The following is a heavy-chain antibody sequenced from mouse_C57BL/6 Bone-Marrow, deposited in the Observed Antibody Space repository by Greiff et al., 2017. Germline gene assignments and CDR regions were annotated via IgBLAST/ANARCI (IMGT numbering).Heavy chain of an antibody. J-gene: IGHJ2*01. CDR3: ASTFDY. CDR1: GYTFTGYC. V-gene: IGHV1-20*01. Sequence: EVQLQQSGPELVKPGASVKLSCKASGYTFTGYCMHWVKQSHGQSLEWIGSINPYYGDTFYNQKFKGKATLTVDNSSSTANMQLSSLTSEDSAVYYCASTFDYWGQGTTLTVSS. CDR2: INPYYGDT.